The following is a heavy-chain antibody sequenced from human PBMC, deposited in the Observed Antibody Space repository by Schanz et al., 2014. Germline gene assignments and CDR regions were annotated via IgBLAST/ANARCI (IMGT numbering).Heavy chain of an antibody. J-gene: IGHJ4*02. CDR1: GFTFSSYS. Sequence: QVQLVESGGGVVQPGKSLRLSCAASGFTFSSYSMHWVRQAPGKGLEWVAAITTAGTKMYYADSVRGRFTVSRDNSKNTLYLEVNSLRPEDTALYYCARDFHGYGPHLDYWGQGSLVTVSS. CDR3: ARDFHGYGPHLDY. D-gene: IGHD5-12*01. CDR2: ITTAGTKM. V-gene: IGHV3-30-3*01.